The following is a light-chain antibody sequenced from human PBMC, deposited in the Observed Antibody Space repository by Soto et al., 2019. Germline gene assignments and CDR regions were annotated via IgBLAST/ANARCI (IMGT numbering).Light chain of an antibody. CDR3: QQSHITQYS. V-gene: IGKV1-39*01. CDR1: QDICDY. Sequence: IRRNQSPSSLSASVGDRVTITCQASQDICDYLNWYQQTPGKAHNLLISHASSLQSGVPSRFSGSGSGTDFTLTISTLQREDFATYYCQQSHITQYSFGRGTTLEIK. J-gene: IGKJ2*03. CDR2: HAS.